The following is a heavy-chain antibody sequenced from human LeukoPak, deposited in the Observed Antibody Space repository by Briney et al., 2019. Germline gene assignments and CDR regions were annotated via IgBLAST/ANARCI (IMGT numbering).Heavy chain of an antibody. CDR3: ARAPVYDSSGYTAGYYFDY. D-gene: IGHD3-22*01. V-gene: IGHV4-59*11. J-gene: IGHJ4*02. CDR1: GGSISSHY. Sequence: PSETLSLTCTVSGGSISSHYRSWIRQPPGKGLEWIGYIYYSGSTNYNPSLKSRVTISVDTSKNQFSLKLSSVTAADTAVYYCARAPVYDSSGYTAGYYFDYWGQGTLVTVSS. CDR2: IYYSGST.